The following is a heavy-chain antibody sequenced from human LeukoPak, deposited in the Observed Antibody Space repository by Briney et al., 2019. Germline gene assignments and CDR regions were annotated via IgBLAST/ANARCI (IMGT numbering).Heavy chain of an antibody. CDR1: GFTFSSYS. V-gene: IGHV3-21*01. D-gene: IGHD4-17*01. CDR2: ISSSSSYI. J-gene: IGHJ4*02. Sequence: PGGSLRLSCAASGFTFSSYSMNWVRQAPGKGLEWVSSISSSSSYIYYADSVKGRFTISRDNAKNSLYLQMNSLRAEDTAVYYCAGTSCNGDALDYWGQGTLVTVSS. CDR3: AGTSCNGDALDY.